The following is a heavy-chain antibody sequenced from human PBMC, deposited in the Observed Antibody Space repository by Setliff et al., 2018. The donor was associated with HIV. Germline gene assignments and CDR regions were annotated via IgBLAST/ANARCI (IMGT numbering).Heavy chain of an antibody. D-gene: IGHD3-3*01. V-gene: IGHV2-70*04. CDR2: IDWDADK. CDR3: ARGTFFGVVIGNYYMDV. J-gene: IGHJ6*03. Sequence: SGPTLVNPTQTLTLTCTFSGFSLSTSGMRVSWIRQPPGKALEWLARIDWDADKFYTTSLKTRLTISKDTSKSQVVLTMTNMDPVDTATYYCARGTFFGVVIGNYYMDVWGKGTTVTVSS. CDR1: GFSLSTSGMR.